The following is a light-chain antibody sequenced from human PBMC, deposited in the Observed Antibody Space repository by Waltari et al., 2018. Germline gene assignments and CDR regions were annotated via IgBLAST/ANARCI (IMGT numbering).Light chain of an antibody. V-gene: IGLV2-11*01. J-gene: IGLJ1*01. CDR1: SSNVGGYNY. CDR2: NVN. Sequence: QSALTQPRSVSGSPGQSVTISCTGTSSNVGGYNYVFWYQHRPGQAPKLMIYNVNNRPSGVPDRFSGSKSANTASLTISGLQAEDEADYYCCSYAGGNTYVFGTGTKVTVL. CDR3: CSYAGGNTYV.